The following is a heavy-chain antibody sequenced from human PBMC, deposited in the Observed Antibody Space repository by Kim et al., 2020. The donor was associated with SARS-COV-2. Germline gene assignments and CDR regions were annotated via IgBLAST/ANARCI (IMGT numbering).Heavy chain of an antibody. Sequence: KGRFTISREKAKNPLYLQMNSLRAEDTALYFCAKDRGRTFYDFDIWGQGTTVTVSS. J-gene: IGHJ3*02. V-gene: IGHV3-9*01. D-gene: IGHD1-1*01. CDR3: AKDRGRTFYDFDI.